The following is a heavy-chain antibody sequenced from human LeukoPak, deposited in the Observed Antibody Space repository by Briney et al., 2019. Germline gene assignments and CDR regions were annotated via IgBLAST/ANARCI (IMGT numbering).Heavy chain of an antibody. CDR2: IIPIFGTA. D-gene: IGHD2-15*01. CDR3: AREYSQDCSGGSCYPDY. V-gene: IGHV1-69*05. J-gene: IGHJ4*02. CDR1: GGTFSSYA. Sequence: SVKVSCKASGGTFSSYAISWVRQAPGQGLEWMGGIIPIFGTANYAQKFQGRVTITTDESTSTAYMELSSLRSEDTAVYYCAREYSQDCSGGSCYPDYWGQGTLVTVSS.